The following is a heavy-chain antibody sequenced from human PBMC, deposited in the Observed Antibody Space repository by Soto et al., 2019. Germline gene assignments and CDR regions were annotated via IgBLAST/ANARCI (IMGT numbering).Heavy chain of an antibody. CDR1: GYTFTSYG. Sequence: QVQLVQSGAEVKKPGASVKVSCKASGYTFTSYGISWVRQAPGQGLEWMGWISAYNGNTNYAQKLQGRVTMTTDTPTSTAYMELRSLRSDETAVYYGARGGGAAGTRYNWFDPWGQGTLVTVSS. CDR2: ISAYNGNT. D-gene: IGHD6-13*01. V-gene: IGHV1-18*01. CDR3: ARGGGAAGTRYNWFDP. J-gene: IGHJ5*02.